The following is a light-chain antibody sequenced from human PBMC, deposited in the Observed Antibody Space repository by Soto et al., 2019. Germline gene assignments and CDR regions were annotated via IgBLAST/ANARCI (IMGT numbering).Light chain of an antibody. Sequence: QSVLTQPASVSGSPGQSITISCTGTSSDVGGYNFVSWYQQHPGKAPKLMIYDVTNRPSGVSNRFSGSKSGNTASLTISGLQAEDEADYYCQVWDTRSDHYVFGTGTKVTVL. CDR1: SSDVGGYNF. CDR2: DVT. V-gene: IGLV2-14*01. J-gene: IGLJ1*01. CDR3: QVWDTRSDHYV.